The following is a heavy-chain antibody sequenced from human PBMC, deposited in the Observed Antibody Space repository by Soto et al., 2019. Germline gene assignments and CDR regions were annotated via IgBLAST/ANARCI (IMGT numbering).Heavy chain of an antibody. Sequence: GGSLRLSCAVSGATLSTIYMNWVRQAPGKGPEWVGRIKSTTAGGTADYAAPVKGRFTISRDDSENTVHLQMNGLKSEDTAVYYCSHGYSQYFNSWGQGTLVTVSS. CDR3: SHGYSQYFNS. CDR2: IKSTTAGGTA. V-gene: IGHV3-15*07. CDR1: GATLSTIY. J-gene: IGHJ4*02. D-gene: IGHD4-17*01.